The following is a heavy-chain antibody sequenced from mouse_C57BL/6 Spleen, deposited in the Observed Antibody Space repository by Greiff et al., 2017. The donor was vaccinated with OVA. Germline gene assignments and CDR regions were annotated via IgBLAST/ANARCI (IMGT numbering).Heavy chain of an antibody. CDR1: GYSITSGYY. Sequence: DVQLQESGPGLVKPSQSLSLTCSVTGYSITSGYYWNWIRQFPGNKLEWMGYISYDGSNNYNPSLKNRISITRDTSKNQFFLKLNSVTTEDTATYYCARDLLLYQRDAMDYWGQGTSVTVSS. V-gene: IGHV3-6*01. J-gene: IGHJ4*01. CDR2: ISYDGSN. CDR3: ARDLLLYQRDAMDY. D-gene: IGHD2-12*01.